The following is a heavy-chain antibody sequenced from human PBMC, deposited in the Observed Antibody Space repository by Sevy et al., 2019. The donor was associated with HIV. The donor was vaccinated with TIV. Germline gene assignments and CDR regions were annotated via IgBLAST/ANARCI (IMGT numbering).Heavy chain of an antibody. V-gene: IGHV3-30-3*01. J-gene: IGHJ6*03. CDR3: AREYSSDNMDV. CDR1: GFTFSSYA. Sequence: GGSLRLSCAASGFTFSSYAMHWVRQAPGKGLEWVAVISYDGSNKYYADSVKGRFTISRDNSKNTLYLQMNSLRAEDTAVYYCAREYSSDNMDVWGKGTTVTVSS. D-gene: IGHD6-19*01. CDR2: ISYDGSNK.